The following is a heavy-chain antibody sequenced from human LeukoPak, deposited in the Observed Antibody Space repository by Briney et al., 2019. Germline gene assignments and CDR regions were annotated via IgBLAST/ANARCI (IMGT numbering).Heavy chain of an antibody. V-gene: IGHV3-74*01. J-gene: IGHJ4*02. D-gene: IGHD5-18*01. CDR2: INSDGSST. CDR3: ASDTVDTALGIDY. CDR1: GFTFSSYW. Sequence: GGSLRLSRAASGFTFSSYWMHWVRQAPGKGLVWVSRINSDGSSTSYADSAKGRFTISRDNAKNTLYMQMNSLRAEDTAVYYCASDTVDTALGIDYWGQGTLVTVSS.